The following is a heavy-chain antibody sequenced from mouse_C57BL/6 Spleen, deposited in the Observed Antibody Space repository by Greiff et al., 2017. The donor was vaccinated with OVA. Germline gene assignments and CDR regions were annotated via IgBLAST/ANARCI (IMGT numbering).Heavy chain of an antibody. CDR1: GFTFSDYG. V-gene: IGHV5-17*01. D-gene: IGHD1-1*01. Sequence: EVQVVESGGGLVKPGGSLTLSCAASGFTFSDYGMHWVRQAPEKGLEWVAYISSGSSTIYYADTVKGRFTISRDNAKTTLFLQMTSLRSEDTAMYYCARYYYGDYYAMDYWGQGTSVTVSS. J-gene: IGHJ4*01. CDR2: ISSGSSTI. CDR3: ARYYYGDYYAMDY.